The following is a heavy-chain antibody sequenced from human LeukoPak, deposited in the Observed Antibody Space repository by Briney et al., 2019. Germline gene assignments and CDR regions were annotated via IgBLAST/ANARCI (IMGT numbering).Heavy chain of an antibody. CDR1: GYTFTSYD. D-gene: IGHD2/OR15-2a*01. J-gene: IGHJ4*02. V-gene: IGHV1-8*01. Sequence: GASVKVSCKASGYTFTSYDINWVRQATGQGLEWMGWMNPNSGNTGYAQKFQGRVTMTRNTSISTAYMELSSLRSEDTAVYYCVKTSTMLTQYYFDYWGQGTLVTVSS. CDR3: VKTSTMLTQYYFDY. CDR2: MNPNSGNT.